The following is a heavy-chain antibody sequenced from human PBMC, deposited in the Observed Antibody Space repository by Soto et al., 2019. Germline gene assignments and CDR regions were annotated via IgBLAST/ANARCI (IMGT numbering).Heavy chain of an antibody. CDR1: GYTFSNYA. D-gene: IGHD6-13*01. CDR2: INAANGNT. V-gene: IGHV1-3*01. Sequence: GASVKVSCKASGYTFSNYATHWVRQAPGQRLEWMGWINAANGNTKYSQKFQGRVTITRDTSASTAYMELSSLRSEDTAVYYCARAPSWYIFDYWGQGTLVTVSS. J-gene: IGHJ4*02. CDR3: ARAPSWYIFDY.